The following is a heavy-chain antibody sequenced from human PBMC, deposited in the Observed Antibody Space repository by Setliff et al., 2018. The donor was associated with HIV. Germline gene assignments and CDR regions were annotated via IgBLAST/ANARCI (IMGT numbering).Heavy chain of an antibody. Sequence: ASVKVSCKASGYNFTNYGINWVRQDPGQGLEWMGWINTNTGYPTYAQAFRGRFVFSLDTSVSTAYLEISSLEAEDTAVYFCARVRTTYNFWVGDVFDPWGQGTLVTVSS. CDR1: GYNFTNYG. J-gene: IGHJ5*02. CDR2: INTNTGYP. D-gene: IGHD1-1*01. CDR3: ARVRTTYNFWVGDVFDP. V-gene: IGHV7-4-1*02.